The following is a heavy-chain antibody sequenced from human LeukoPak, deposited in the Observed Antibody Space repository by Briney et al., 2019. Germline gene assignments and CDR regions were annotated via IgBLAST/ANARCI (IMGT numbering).Heavy chain of an antibody. CDR1: GFTFSSYA. J-gene: IGHJ4*02. Sequence: GGSLRLSCAASGFTFSSYAMSWVRQAPGKGLQWVSSISGSGGSTYYADSVKGRFTISRDNSKNTLYLQMNSLRADDTAVYYCAKVGGSYWSPYFDYWGQGTLVTVSS. V-gene: IGHV3-23*01. D-gene: IGHD1-26*01. CDR2: ISGSGGST. CDR3: AKVGGSYWSPYFDY.